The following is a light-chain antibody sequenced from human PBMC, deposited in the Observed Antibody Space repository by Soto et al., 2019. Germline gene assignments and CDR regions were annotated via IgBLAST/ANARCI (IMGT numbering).Light chain of an antibody. CDR3: SSYISQSTVV. Sequence: QSVLTQPASVSGSPGQSIAISCTGTRSDVGGYNYVSWYQQPPGKAPKLIIYDVSDRPSGVSTRFSGSKSGNTASLTISGLQADDEADYYCSSYISQSTVVFGGGTKVTVL. CDR1: RSDVGGYNY. V-gene: IGLV2-14*01. CDR2: DVS. J-gene: IGLJ3*02.